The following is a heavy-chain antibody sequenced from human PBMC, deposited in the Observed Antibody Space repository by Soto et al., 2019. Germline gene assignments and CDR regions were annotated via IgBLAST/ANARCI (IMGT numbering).Heavy chain of an antibody. CDR1: GGSISSYY. CDR3: ARRYGSCFDI. J-gene: IGHJ3*02. D-gene: IGHD3-10*01. CDR2: IYYSGST. Sequence: QVQLQESGPGLVKPSETLYLTCTVSGGSISSYYWSWIRQPPGQGLEWIGYIYYSGSTNYNPSLKIRLTISGDTSKNQFSLKLSSVTDADTAVYYCARRYGSCFDIWGQGTMVTVSS. V-gene: IGHV4-59*08.